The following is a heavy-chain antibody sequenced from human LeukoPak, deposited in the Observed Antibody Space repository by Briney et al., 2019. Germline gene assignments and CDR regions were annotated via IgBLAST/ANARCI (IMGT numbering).Heavy chain of an antibody. J-gene: IGHJ4*02. CDR2: INSDGSST. CDR3: ATLGYYDSSGPDY. V-gene: IGHV3-74*01. D-gene: IGHD3-22*01. CDR1: GFTFSSYW. Sequence: GGSLRLSCAASGFTFSSYWMRWVRQASGKGLVWVSRINSDGSSTSYADSVKGRFTISRDNAKNTLYLQMNSLRAEDTAVYYCATLGYYDSSGPDYWGQGTLVTVSS.